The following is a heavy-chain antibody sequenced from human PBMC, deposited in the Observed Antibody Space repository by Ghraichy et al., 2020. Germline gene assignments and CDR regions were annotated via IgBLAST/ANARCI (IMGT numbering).Heavy chain of an antibody. V-gene: IGHV4-59*01. CDR2: IYYSGST. CDR1: GGSISSYY. D-gene: IGHD1-26*01. J-gene: IGHJ1*01. Sequence: SQTLSLTCTVSGGSISSYYWSWIRQPPGKGLEWIGYIYYSGSTNYNPSLKSRVTISVDTSKNQFSLKLSSVTAADTAVYYCARFLFSGSSEYFQHWGQGTLVTVSS. CDR3: ARFLFSGSSEYFQH.